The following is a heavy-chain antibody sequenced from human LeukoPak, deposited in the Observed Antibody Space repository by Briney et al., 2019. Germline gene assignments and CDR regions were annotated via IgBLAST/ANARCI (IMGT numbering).Heavy chain of an antibody. CDR2: IYYSGST. CDR1: GGSISSGGYY. CDR3: AIAFAPVTIFGVVTSYYYGMDV. J-gene: IGHJ6*02. D-gene: IGHD3-3*01. Sequence: PSETLSLTCTVSGGSISSGGYYWSWIRQHPGKGLEWIGYIYYSGSTYYNPSLKSRVTISVDTSKNQFSLKLSSVTAADTAVYYCAIAFAPVTIFGVVTSYYYGMDVWGQGTTVTVSS. V-gene: IGHV4-31*03.